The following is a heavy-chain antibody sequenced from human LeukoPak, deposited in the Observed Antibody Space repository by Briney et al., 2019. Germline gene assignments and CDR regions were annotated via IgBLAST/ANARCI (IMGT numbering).Heavy chain of an antibody. Sequence: ASVKVSCKASGYTFTSYDINWVRQATGQGLEWMGWMNPNSGNTGYAQKFQGRVTMTRNTSISTAYMGLSSLRSEDTAVYYCARAWDYDFWSGYYNYYYYGMDVWGQGTTVTVSS. CDR1: GYTFTSYD. CDR2: MNPNSGNT. D-gene: IGHD3-3*01. CDR3: ARAWDYDFWSGYYNYYYYGMDV. V-gene: IGHV1-8*01. J-gene: IGHJ6*02.